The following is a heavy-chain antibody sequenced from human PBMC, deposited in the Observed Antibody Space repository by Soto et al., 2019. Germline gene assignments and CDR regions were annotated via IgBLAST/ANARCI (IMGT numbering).Heavy chain of an antibody. CDR1: GGSISSYY. J-gene: IGHJ6*02. V-gene: IGHV4-59*01. Sequence: PSETLSLTCTVSGGSISSYYWSWIRQPPGKGLEWIGYIYYSGSTNYNPSLKSRVTISVDTSKNQFSLKLSSVTAADTAVYYCARWARADCSGGSCYEYYYYGMDVWGQGTTVTVS. D-gene: IGHD2-15*01. CDR3: ARWARADCSGGSCYEYYYYGMDV. CDR2: IYYSGST.